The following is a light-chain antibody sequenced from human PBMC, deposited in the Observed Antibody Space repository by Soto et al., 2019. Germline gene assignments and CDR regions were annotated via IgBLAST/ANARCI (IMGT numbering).Light chain of an antibody. Sequence: EIVMTQSPATLSGSPGERATLSCRASQSVSSSLAWYQQRPDQAPRLLVYGASTRATGVPARFSGSGSGTDFTLTISSLQSEDFAVYYCQQYSGWPPRTFGQGTKVEIK. V-gene: IGKV3-15*01. CDR2: GAS. CDR3: QQYSGWPPRT. CDR1: QSVSSS. J-gene: IGKJ1*01.